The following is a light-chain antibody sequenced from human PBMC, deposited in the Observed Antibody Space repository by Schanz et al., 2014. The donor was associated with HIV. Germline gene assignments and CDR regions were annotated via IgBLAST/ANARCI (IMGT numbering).Light chain of an antibody. V-gene: IGKV3D-15*01. CDR2: DAS. CDR3: QQYNAWPPLT. J-gene: IGKJ4*01. Sequence: EIVMTQSPATLSVSPGERATLSCRASQSVSSNLAWYQQKPGQAPRLLIFDASIRATGIPDRFSGSGSGTDFTLTISRLEPEDFAVYYCQQYNAWPPLTFGGGTKVEIK. CDR1: QSVSSN.